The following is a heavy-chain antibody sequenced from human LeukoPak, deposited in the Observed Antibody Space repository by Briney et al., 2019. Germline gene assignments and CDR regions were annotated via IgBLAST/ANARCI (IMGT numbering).Heavy chain of an antibody. CDR1: GFTFSNHA. CDR3: AKGSLGSWYYFDY. V-gene: IGHV3-23*01. D-gene: IGHD6-13*01. Sequence: GGSLRLSCATSGFTFSNHAMTWVRQAPGKGPEWVSTFSRSGPDTYYADSVKGRFTIFRDNSKNTLYLQMNSLRAEDTAVYYCAKGSLGSWYYFDYWGQGTLVTVSS. CDR2: FSRSGPDT. J-gene: IGHJ4*02.